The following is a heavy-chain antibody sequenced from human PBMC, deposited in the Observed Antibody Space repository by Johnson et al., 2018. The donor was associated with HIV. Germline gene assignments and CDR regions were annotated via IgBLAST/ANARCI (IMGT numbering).Heavy chain of an antibody. Sequence: VQLVESGGGLVQPGGSLRLSCAASGFTFSNAWMSWVRQAPGKGLEWVGRIKSKTDGGTTDYAAPVKGRFTISRDDSKNTLYLHMNSLKSEDTAVYYCTTESVGYYDSSGYYSVGMGGAFDIWGQGTMVTVSS. D-gene: IGHD3-22*01. J-gene: IGHJ3*02. CDR3: TTESVGYYDSSGYYSVGMGGAFDI. V-gene: IGHV3-15*01. CDR1: GFTFSNAW. CDR2: IKSKTDGGTT.